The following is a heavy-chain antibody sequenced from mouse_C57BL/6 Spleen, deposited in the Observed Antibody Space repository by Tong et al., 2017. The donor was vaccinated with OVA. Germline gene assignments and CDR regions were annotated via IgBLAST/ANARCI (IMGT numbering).Heavy chain of an antibody. V-gene: IGHV1-53*01. D-gene: IGHD1-1*01. CDR2: INPSNGGT. Sequence: VQLQESGTELVKPGASVKLSCKASGYTFTSYWMHWVKQRPGQGLEWIGNINPSNGGTNYNEKFKSKATLTVDKSSSTAYMQLSSLTSEDSAVYYCARDYYGSSWGYYFDYWCQGTTLTVSS. CDR3: ARDYYGSSWGYYFDY. J-gene: IGHJ2*01. CDR1: GYTFTSYW.